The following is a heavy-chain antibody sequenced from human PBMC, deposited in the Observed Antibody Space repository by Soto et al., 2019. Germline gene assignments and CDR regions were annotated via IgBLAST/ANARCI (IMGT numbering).Heavy chain of an antibody. Sequence: QVQLQESGPGLMKPSGTLSLTCAVSVGSITSNWWSWVRQPPGKGLEWIAEIFHTGSANYNPSLMGRLTISMDKSRNHLSLNLNSVTAADTAVYYCARHIAVSGTRGFDHWGQGTLVPVSS. J-gene: IGHJ4*02. V-gene: IGHV4-4*02. CDR1: VGSITSNW. CDR2: IFHTGSA. CDR3: ARHIAVSGTRGFDH. D-gene: IGHD2-21*01.